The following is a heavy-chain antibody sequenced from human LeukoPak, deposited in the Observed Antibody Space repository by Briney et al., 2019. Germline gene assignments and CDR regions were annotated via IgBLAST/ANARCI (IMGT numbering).Heavy chain of an antibody. D-gene: IGHD1-7*01. CDR1: GGSFSGYY. CDR2: INHSGST. V-gene: IGHV4-34*01. J-gene: IGHJ5*02. CDR3: ARALNYYWFDP. Sequence: SETLSLTCAVYGGSFSGYYWSWIRQPPGKGLEWIGEINHSGSTNYNPSLKSRVTISVDTSKNQFSLKLSSVTAADTAVYYCARALNYYWFDPWGQGTLVTVSS.